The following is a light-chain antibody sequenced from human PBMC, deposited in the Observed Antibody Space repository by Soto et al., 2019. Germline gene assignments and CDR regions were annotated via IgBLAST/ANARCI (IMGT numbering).Light chain of an antibody. CDR1: QNVRTY. CDR2: AAS. Sequence: DIQLTQSPSSLSASVGDRVTITCRASQNVRTYLNWYQQKPRKAPKLLIYAASSLHSGVPSRFSGSGSGTDFTLTISSLQPEDFATYYCQQSYGVPFTVGRGTKVDIK. CDR3: QQSYGVPFT. V-gene: IGKV1-39*01. J-gene: IGKJ3*01.